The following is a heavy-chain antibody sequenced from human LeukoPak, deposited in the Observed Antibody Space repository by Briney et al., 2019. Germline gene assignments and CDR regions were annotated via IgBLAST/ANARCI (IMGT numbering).Heavy chain of an antibody. CDR3: ASTQPRYCSSTSCYLMTNWFDP. D-gene: IGHD2-2*01. J-gene: IGHJ5*02. CDR1: GGTFNSYA. V-gene: IGHV1-69*13. Sequence: ASVKVSCKASGGTFNSYAIGWVRQAPGQGLEWMGGIIPIFGTANYAQKFQGRVTITADESTSTAYMELSSLRSEDTAVYYCASTQPRYCSSTSCYLMTNWFDPWGQGTLVTVSS. CDR2: IIPIFGTA.